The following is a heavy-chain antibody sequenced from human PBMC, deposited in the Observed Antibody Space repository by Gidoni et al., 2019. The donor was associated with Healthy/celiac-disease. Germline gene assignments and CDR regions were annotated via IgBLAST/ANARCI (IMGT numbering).Heavy chain of an antibody. V-gene: IGHV3-66*02. D-gene: IGHD3-10*01. CDR1: GFTVSSTY. Sequence: EVQLVASGGGLVQPGGSLRLSCAASGFTVSSTYMSWVRQAPGKGLEWVSVIYSGGSTYYADSVKGRFTISRDNSKNTLYLQMNSLRAEDTAVYYCARDGYFRRETYYYGSGSKINYYYYGMDVWGQGTTVTVSS. CDR3: ARDGYFRRETYYYGSGSKINYYYYGMDV. CDR2: IYSGGST. J-gene: IGHJ6*02.